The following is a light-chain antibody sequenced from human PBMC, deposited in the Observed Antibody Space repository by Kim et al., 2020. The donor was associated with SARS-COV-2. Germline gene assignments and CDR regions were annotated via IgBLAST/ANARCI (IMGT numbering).Light chain of an antibody. Sequence: SSELTQPPSVSVAPGKTARITCGGNNIGSKSVHWYQQKPGQAPVLVIYYDSDRPSGIPERFSGSNSVNTATLTISRVEAGDEADYYCQVWDSSSDRVFGGGTKLTVL. J-gene: IGLJ3*02. V-gene: IGLV3-21*04. CDR2: YDS. CDR1: NIGSKS. CDR3: QVWDSSSDRV.